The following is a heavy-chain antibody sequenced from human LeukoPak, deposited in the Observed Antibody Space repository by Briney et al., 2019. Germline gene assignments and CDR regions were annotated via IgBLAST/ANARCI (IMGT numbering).Heavy chain of an antibody. D-gene: IGHD1-26*01. CDR2: INHSGST. Sequence: SETLSLTCAVYAGSFSGYYWSWIRQPPGKGLEWIGEINHSGSTNYNPSLKSRVTISVYTSKNQFSLKLSSVTAADTAVYYCARGVGATTLPGYNWFDPWGQGTPVTVSS. V-gene: IGHV4-34*01. CDR3: ARGVGATTLPGYNWFDP. CDR1: AGSFSGYY. J-gene: IGHJ5*02.